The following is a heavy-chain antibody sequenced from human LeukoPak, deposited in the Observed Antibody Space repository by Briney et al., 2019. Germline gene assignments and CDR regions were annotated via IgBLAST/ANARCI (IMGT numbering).Heavy chain of an antibody. Sequence: GGSLRLSCAASGFTFSTYSMNWVRQAPGKGLEWVAVMSYDGNNKYYADSVKGRFTISRDNSKNTLYLQMNSLRAEDTAVYYCAKDQGYSSSWYTFDIWGQGTMVTVSS. V-gene: IGHV3-30*18. D-gene: IGHD6-13*01. CDR2: MSYDGNNK. J-gene: IGHJ3*02. CDR3: AKDQGYSSSWYTFDI. CDR1: GFTFSTYS.